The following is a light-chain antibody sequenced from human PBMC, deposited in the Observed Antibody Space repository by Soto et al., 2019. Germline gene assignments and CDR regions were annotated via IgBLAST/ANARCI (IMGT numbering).Light chain of an antibody. J-gene: IGKJ1*01. CDR1: QSVSGSY. Sequence: EIVLTQSPATLSSFPGDRVTLSCRASQSVSGSYLAWYQRKPGQAPSLLIYGASSRATGIPDRFSGSGSGTDFTLTIGRLEPEDFAVYYCQQYVISRTFGQGTKVDIK. CDR3: QQYVISRT. V-gene: IGKV3-20*01. CDR2: GAS.